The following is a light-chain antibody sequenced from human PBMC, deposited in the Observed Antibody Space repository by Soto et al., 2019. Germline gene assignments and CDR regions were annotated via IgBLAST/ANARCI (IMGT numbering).Light chain of an antibody. Sequence: QSVLTQPASVSGSPGQSITISCTGTSSDVGGYNYVSWYQQHPGKAPKLIIYEVSNRPSGVSNRFSASKSGNTASLTISGLQAEDEADYYCCSYAGSSPYVFAAGTKLTVL. CDR2: EVS. J-gene: IGLJ1*01. V-gene: IGLV2-14*01. CDR1: SSDVGGYNY. CDR3: CSYAGSSPYV.